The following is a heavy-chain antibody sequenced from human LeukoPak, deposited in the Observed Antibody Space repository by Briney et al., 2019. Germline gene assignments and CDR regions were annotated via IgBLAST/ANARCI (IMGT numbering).Heavy chain of an antibody. CDR3: ARGNYGSGIYYNVAFDY. CDR2: IYPGDSDT. J-gene: IGHJ4*02. D-gene: IGHD3-10*01. Sequence: GESLKISCKGSGSSFTNYWIVWVRQMPGTGLEWMGIIYPGDSDTRYRPSFQGQVTISADKSISTAYLQWSSLKASDTAMYYCARGNYGSGIYYNVAFDYWGQGALVTVSS. V-gene: IGHV5-51*01. CDR1: GSSFTNYW.